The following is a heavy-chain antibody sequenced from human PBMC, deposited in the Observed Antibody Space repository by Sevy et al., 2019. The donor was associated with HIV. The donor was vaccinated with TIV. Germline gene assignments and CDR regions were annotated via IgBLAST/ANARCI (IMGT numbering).Heavy chain of an antibody. Sequence: GGSLRLSCAASGFTFSSYAMSWVRQAPGKGLEWGSAISGSGGSTYYADSVKGRFTISRDNSKNTLYLQMNSLRAEDTAVYYCAKGRSYIAASYLDYWGQGTLVTVSS. J-gene: IGHJ4*02. V-gene: IGHV3-23*01. CDR1: GFTFSSYA. CDR2: ISGSGGST. D-gene: IGHD6-13*01. CDR3: AKGRSYIAASYLDY.